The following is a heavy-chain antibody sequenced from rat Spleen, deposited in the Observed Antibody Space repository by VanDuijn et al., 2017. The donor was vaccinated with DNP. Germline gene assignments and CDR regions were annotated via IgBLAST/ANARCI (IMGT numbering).Heavy chain of an antibody. CDR3: TRGTTEGRY. V-gene: IGHV2S12*01. CDR2: ISSGGST. D-gene: IGHD1-11*01. Sequence: QVQLKESGPGLVQPSQTLSLTCTVSGFSLTSYGVSWVRQPPGKGLEWIAAISSGGSTYYNSALKSRLSISRDTSKSQVFLKMNSQQTEDTAIYFCTRGTTEGRYWGQGVMVTVSS. J-gene: IGHJ2*01. CDR1: GFSLTSYG.